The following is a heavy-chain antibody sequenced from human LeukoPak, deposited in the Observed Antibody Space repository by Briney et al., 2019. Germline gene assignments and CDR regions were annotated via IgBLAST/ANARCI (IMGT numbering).Heavy chain of an antibody. Sequence: AASVKVSCKASGGTFSSYAISWVRQAPGQGLEWMGGIIPIFGTANYAQKFQGRVTITTDESTSTAYMELSSLRSEDTAVYYCASMDLGATAFDYWGQGTLVTVSS. CDR2: IIPIFGTA. D-gene: IGHD1-26*01. J-gene: IGHJ4*02. V-gene: IGHV1-69*05. CDR1: GGTFSSYA. CDR3: ASMDLGATAFDY.